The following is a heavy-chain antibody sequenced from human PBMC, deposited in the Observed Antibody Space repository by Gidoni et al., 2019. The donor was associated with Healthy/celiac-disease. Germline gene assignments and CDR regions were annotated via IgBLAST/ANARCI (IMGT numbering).Heavy chain of an antibody. J-gene: IGHJ6*02. CDR1: AFTFSSYS. Sequence: EVQLVESGGGLVKPGVSLRLSCAACAFTFSSYSLNWVRQAPGTGLEWGSCSSSSSSYIYYADSVKGRFTISRDNAKNSLYLQMNSLRAEDTAVYYCARDGGDIVVVVAATYYYGMDVWGQGTTVTVSS. D-gene: IGHD2-15*01. CDR2: SSSSSSYI. CDR3: ARDGGDIVVVVAATYYYGMDV. V-gene: IGHV3-21*01.